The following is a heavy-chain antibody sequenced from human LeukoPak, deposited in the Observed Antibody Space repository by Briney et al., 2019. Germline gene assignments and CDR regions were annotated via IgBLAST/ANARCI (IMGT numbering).Heavy chain of an antibody. CDR3: ARVYPWRYYYGSGSSRKGSGNLWFDP. CDR1: GGTFSSYA. Sequence: ASVKVSCKASGGTFSSYAISWVRQAPGQGLEWMGGIIPIFGTANYAQKFQGRVTITADESTSTAYMELSSLRSEDTAVYYCARVYPWRYYYGSGSSRKGSGNLWFDPWGQGTLVTVSS. CDR2: IIPIFGTA. J-gene: IGHJ5*02. V-gene: IGHV1-69*13. D-gene: IGHD3-10*01.